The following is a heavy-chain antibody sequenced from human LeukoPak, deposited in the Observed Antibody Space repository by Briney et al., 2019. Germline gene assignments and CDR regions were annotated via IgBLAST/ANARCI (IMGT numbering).Heavy chain of an antibody. V-gene: IGHV3-30*18. CDR3: AKDYCSGGSCYLNY. D-gene: IGHD2-15*01. CDR2: ISYDGSNK. J-gene: IGHJ4*02. CDR1: GFTFSSYG. Sequence: GRSLRLSCAASGFTFSSYGMHWVRQAPGKGLEWVAVISYDGSNKYYADSVKGRFTISRDNSKNTLYLQMNSLRAEDTAVCYCAKDYCSGGSCYLNYWGQGTLVTVSS.